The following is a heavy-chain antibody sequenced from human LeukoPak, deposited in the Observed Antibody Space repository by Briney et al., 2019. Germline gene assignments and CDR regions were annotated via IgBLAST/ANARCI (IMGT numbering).Heavy chain of an antibody. CDR2: ISYDGSNK. D-gene: IGHD6-19*01. CDR3: ASLYSSGWYGPGLFDY. V-gene: IGHV3-30*03. J-gene: IGHJ4*02. CDR1: GFTFSSYG. Sequence: GGSLRLSCAASGFTFSSYGMHWVRQAPGKGLEWVAVISYDGSNKYYADSVKGRFTISRDNSKNTLYLQMNSLRAEDTAVYYCASLYSSGWYGPGLFDYWGQGTLVTVSS.